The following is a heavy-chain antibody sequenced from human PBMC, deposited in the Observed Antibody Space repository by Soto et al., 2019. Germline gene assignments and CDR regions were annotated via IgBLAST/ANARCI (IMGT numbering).Heavy chain of an antibody. J-gene: IGHJ6*02. V-gene: IGHV3-74*01. CDR3: ASPNTAMVTVDYYYGMDV. D-gene: IGHD5-18*01. CDR2: INGDGSRT. CDR1: GFTLSSYS. Sequence: TGGSLRLSCAASGFTLSSYSMSWVRQAPGKGLVWVSRINGDGSRTSYADSVKGRFTISRDNAKNTLYLQMNSLRAEDTAVYYCASPNTAMVTVDYYYGMDVWGQGTTVTVSS.